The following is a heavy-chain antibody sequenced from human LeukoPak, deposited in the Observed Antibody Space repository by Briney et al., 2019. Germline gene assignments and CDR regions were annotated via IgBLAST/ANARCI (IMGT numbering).Heavy chain of an antibody. CDR3: AKELVAAAGLYFDY. V-gene: IGHV3-23*01. Sequence: GGSLRLSCAASGFMFTSYAMSWVRQAPGKGLEWVAAISGGGTTTYCADSVKGRFTISRDTSKKTLYLEMNSLRAEDTAIYYCAKELVAAAGLYFDYWGQGTLVTVSS. CDR2: ISGGGTTT. CDR1: GFMFTSYA. J-gene: IGHJ4*02. D-gene: IGHD6-13*01.